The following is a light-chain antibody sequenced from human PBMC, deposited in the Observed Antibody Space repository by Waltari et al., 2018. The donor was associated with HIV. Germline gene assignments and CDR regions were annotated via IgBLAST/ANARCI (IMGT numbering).Light chain of an antibody. CDR2: GAS. CDR3: QQYNNWPPWT. Sequence: VMTQSPATLSVSPGERATLSCRASQSVSSNLAWYQQKPGQAPRLLIYGASTRATGIPARFSGSGSGTEFTLTISSLQSEDFAVYYCQQYNNWPPWTFGQVTKVEIK. J-gene: IGKJ1*01. V-gene: IGKV3-15*01. CDR1: QSVSSN.